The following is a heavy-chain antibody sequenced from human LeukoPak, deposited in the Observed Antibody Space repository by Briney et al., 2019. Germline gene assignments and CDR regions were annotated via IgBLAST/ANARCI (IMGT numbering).Heavy chain of an antibody. CDR2: ILYDGSNK. CDR1: GFTFSTYG. CDR3: AKEWGYYGSGSYYDY. Sequence: GRSLRLSCAASGFTFSTYGMHWVRQAPGKGLEWVAVILYDGSNKYYADSVKGRFTISRDNSKNMLYLQMNSLRPEDTAVYYCAKEWGYYGSGSYYDYWGQGTLVTVSS. J-gene: IGHJ4*02. V-gene: IGHV3-30*18. D-gene: IGHD3-10*01.